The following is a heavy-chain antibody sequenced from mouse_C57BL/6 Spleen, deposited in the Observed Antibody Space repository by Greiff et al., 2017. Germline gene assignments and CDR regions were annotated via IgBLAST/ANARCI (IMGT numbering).Heavy chain of an antibody. CDR3: ARPSTTVVANWYFDV. D-gene: IGHD1-1*01. CDR1: GYAFSSYW. V-gene: IGHV1-80*01. Sequence: QVQLQQSGAELVKPGASVKISCNASGYAFSSYWLNWVKRRPGKGLEWIGQFYPGDGDTNSNGKFKGKAPLTADKSSSTAYMQLSSRTSEDSAVYFCARPSTTVVANWYFDVWGTGTTVTVSS. J-gene: IGHJ1*03. CDR2: FYPGDGDT.